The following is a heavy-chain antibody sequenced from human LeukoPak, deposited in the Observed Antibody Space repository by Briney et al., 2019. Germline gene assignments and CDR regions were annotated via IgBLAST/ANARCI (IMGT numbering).Heavy chain of an antibody. V-gene: IGHV3-7*01. D-gene: IGHD4-23*01. J-gene: IGHJ4*02. CDR2: IRQDGSEK. Sequence: PGGSLRLSCVASGFTSSSAWMHWVRQAPGKGLEWVANIRQDGSEKYYVDSVKGRFTISRDNAKNSLYLQTNSLRAEDTAVYYCSFFDSRLVGVNENCWGQGTLVTVSS. CDR3: SFFDSRLVGVNENC. CDR1: GFTSSSAW.